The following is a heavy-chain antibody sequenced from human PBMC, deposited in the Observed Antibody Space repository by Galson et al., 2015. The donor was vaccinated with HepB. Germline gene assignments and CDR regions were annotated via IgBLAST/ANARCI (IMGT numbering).Heavy chain of an antibody. Sequence: FLRLSCAASGFTFSSYAMHWVRQAPGKGLEYVSAINSDGGSTYYAASVKGRFTFSRDNSKNTLYLQMSSLRSEDTAVYYCVKSGYRYGYGWYFDLWGRGTLVTVSS. J-gene: IGHJ2*01. D-gene: IGHD5-18*01. CDR3: VKSGYRYGYGWYFDL. CDR2: INSDGGST. CDR1: GFTFSSYA. V-gene: IGHV3-64D*06.